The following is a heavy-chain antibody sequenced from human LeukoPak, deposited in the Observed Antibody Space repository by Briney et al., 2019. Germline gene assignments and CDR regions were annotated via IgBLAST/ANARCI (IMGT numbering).Heavy chain of an antibody. CDR2: IYYSGST. J-gene: IGHJ3*02. CDR1: GGSISSSSYY. Sequence: SETLSLTCTVSGGSISSSSYYWGWIRQPPGKGLEWIGSIYYSGSTYYNPSLKSRVTISVDTSKNQFSLKLSPVTAADTAVYYCARAGSMIVGFDIWGQGTMVTVSS. CDR3: ARAGSMIVGFDI. V-gene: IGHV4-39*01. D-gene: IGHD3-22*01.